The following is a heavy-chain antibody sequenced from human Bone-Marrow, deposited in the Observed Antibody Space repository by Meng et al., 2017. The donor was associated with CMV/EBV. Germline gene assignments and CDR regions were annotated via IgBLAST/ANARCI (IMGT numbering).Heavy chain of an antibody. CDR1: GFTFSSYW. J-gene: IGHJ4*02. Sequence: DVQLVESGGGLVQPGGSLRLSCADSGFTFSSYWMHWVRQVPGEGLVWVSRINTDGRDITYADSVRGRFSISRDDAKNTLYLQMNSLRIEDTAVYYCARGVAETLGWEMGYWGLGTMVTVSS. CDR2: INTDGRDI. D-gene: IGHD5-24*01. V-gene: IGHV3-74*03. CDR3: ARGVAETLGWEMGY.